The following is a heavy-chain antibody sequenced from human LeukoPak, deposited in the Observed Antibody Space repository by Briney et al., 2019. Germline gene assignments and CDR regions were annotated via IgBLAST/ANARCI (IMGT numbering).Heavy chain of an antibody. V-gene: IGHV3-30*02. D-gene: IGHD1-26*01. CDR2: IRYDGSDK. J-gene: IGHJ4*02. CDR3: AKDSWEVGATSEIDY. Sequence: PGGSLRLSCAASGFSFRSYGIHWVRQAPGKGLEWVAFIRYDGSDKYYADSVKGRFTISRDNSKNTLYLQMNSLRAEDTAVYYCAKDSWEVGATSEIDYWGQGTLVTVPS. CDR1: GFSFRSYG.